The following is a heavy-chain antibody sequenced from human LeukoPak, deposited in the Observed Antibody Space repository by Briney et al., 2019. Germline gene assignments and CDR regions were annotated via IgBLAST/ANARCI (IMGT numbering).Heavy chain of an antibody. CDR1: GFAFSNHA. Sequence: GGSLRLSCAASGFAFSNHAMSWVRQAPGKGLQWVAVISGGGRTTEYADFVKGRFTISRDNSKNTLSLQMNSLTVEDTAIYFCAKNVVVKRYIDFWGQGTLLTVSS. CDR3: AKNVVVKRYIDF. CDR2: ISGGGRTT. V-gene: IGHV3-23*01. D-gene: IGHD2-15*01. J-gene: IGHJ4*02.